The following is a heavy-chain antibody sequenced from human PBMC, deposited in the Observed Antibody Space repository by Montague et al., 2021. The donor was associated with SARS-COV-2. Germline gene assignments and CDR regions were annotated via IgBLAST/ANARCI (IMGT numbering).Heavy chain of an antibody. CDR2: FRHSGST. Sequence: SETLSLTCAVSGGSISSSNWWCWVRQPPGKGLEMIGVFRHSGSTNYNSSLNSRVTMLVDRSKKHFSLRLRSVTAADTAMYYCARGGYGGWTGYYFDYWGQGTLVTVSS. D-gene: IGHD4/OR15-4a*01. CDR3: ARGGYGGWTGYYFDY. J-gene: IGHJ4*02. CDR1: GGSISSSNW. V-gene: IGHV4-4*02.